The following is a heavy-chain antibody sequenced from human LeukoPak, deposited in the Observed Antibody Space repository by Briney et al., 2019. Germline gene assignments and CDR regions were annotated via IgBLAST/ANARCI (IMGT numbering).Heavy chain of an antibody. D-gene: IGHD2-15*01. Sequence: SVKASCKASGGTFSSYAISWARQAPGQGLEWMGGIIPIFGTANYAQKFQGRVTITADESTSTAYMELSSLRSEDTAVYYCARADCSGGSCYSSWFDPWGQGTLVTVSS. CDR2: IIPIFGTA. CDR3: ARADCSGGSCYSSWFDP. CDR1: GGTFSSYA. V-gene: IGHV1-69*13. J-gene: IGHJ5*02.